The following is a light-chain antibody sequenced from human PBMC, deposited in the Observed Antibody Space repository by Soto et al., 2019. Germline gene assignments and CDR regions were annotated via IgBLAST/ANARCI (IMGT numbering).Light chain of an antibody. CDR3: SSFTSSRTDV. V-gene: IGLV2-14*01. J-gene: IGLJ1*01. Sequence: QSALTQPASVSGSPGQSITISCTGTSSDVGGYNSVCWYQQHPGKAPKLMIYEVSNRPSGVSNRFSGYKSGNTASLTISGLQAEDEADYYCSSFTSSRTDVFGTGTKLTVL. CDR1: SSDVGGYNS. CDR2: EVS.